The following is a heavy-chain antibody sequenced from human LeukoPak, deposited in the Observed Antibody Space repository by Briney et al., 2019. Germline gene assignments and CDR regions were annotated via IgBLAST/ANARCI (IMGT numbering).Heavy chain of an antibody. D-gene: IGHD3-22*01. CDR1: GGTFSSYA. CDR2: IIPIFGAA. CDR3: ASVRSSGSYYDAFDY. V-gene: IGHV1-69*13. J-gene: IGHJ4*02. Sequence: ASVKVSCKASGGTFSSYAISWVRQAPGQGLEWMGGIIPIFGAANYAQKFQGRVTITADESTSTAYMELSSLRSEDTAVYYCASVRSSGSYYDAFDYWGQGTLVTVSS.